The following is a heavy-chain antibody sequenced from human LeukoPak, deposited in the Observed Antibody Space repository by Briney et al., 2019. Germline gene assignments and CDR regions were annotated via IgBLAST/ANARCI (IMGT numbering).Heavy chain of an antibody. Sequence: GASVKVSCKASGFTFTSYDINWVRQATGQGLEWMGWMNPNSGNTGYAQKFQGRVAMTRNTSISTAYMELSSLRSEDTAVYYCARVVAAYDGRSFDYWGQGTLVTVS. CDR2: MNPNSGNT. V-gene: IGHV1-8*01. CDR1: GFTFTSYD. J-gene: IGHJ4*02. CDR3: ARVVAAYDGRSFDY. D-gene: IGHD2-15*01.